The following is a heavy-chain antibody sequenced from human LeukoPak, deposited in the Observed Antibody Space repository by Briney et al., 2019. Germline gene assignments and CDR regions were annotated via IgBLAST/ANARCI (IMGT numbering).Heavy chain of an antibody. CDR3: ARGARDYGSGSPYDY. Sequence: SETLSLTCAVYGGSFSGYYWSWIRQPPGKGLEWIGYIYYSGSTNYNPSLKSRVTISVDTSKNQFSLKLSSVTAADTAVYYCARGARDYGSGSPYDYWGQGTLVTVSS. CDR1: GGSFSGYY. D-gene: IGHD3-10*01. V-gene: IGHV4-59*01. CDR2: IYYSGST. J-gene: IGHJ4*02.